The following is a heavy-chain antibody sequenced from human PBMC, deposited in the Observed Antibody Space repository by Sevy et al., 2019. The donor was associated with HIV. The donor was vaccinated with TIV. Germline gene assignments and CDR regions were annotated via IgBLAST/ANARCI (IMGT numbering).Heavy chain of an antibody. Sequence: GGYLRLSCAASGFTFSSYWMSWVRQAPGKGLEWVANIKQDGSEKYYVDSVKGRFTISIDNAKNSLYLQMNSLIAEDTAVYYCARLSSRRVAAANWGQGTLVTVSS. V-gene: IGHV3-7*01. CDR1: GFTFSSYW. D-gene: IGHD6-13*01. J-gene: IGHJ4*02. CDR2: IKQDGSEK. CDR3: ARLSSRRVAAAN.